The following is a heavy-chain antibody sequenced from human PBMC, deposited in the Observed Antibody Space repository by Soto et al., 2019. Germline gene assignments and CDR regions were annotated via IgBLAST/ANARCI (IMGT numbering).Heavy chain of an antibody. CDR2: IYYSGST. V-gene: IGHV4-59*08. Sequence: QVQLQESGPGLVKPSETLSLTCTVSGGSISSYYWSWIRQPPGKGLEWIGYIYYSGSTNYNPSLMSRVTISVDTSKNQFSLELTSVTAADTAVYYCARQGTTIVRGVLRGGWFDPWGQGTLVTVSS. CDR1: GGSISSYY. D-gene: IGHD3-10*01. CDR3: ARQGTTIVRGVLRGGWFDP. J-gene: IGHJ5*02.